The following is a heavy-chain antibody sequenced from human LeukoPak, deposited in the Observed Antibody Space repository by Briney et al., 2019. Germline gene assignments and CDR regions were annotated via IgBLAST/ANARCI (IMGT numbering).Heavy chain of an antibody. CDR3: ARVGCTGGSCLPYHYYGMDV. J-gene: IGHJ6*02. CDR2: IWYDGSKN. CDR1: GFTFSTYG. V-gene: IGHV3-33*01. Sequence: GGSLRLSCAASGFTFSTYGMNWVRQAPGKGLEWVAVIWYDGSKNNYGDSVKGRFTISRDNSKNTLYLQMNSLRAEDTAVYYCARVGCTGGSCLPYHYYGMDVWGQGTTVTVSS. D-gene: IGHD2-15*01.